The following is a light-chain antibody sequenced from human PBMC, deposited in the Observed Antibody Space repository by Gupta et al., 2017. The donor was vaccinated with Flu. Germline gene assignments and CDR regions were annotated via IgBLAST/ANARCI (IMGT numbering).Light chain of an antibody. V-gene: IGKV2D-29*01. CDR1: QTLLHTDGKSY. Sequence: PGRQASMYCKSSQTLLHTDGKSYLNWYVQRPGRPPQLLIYEGSRRFSGVSDRFNATGSQTDFTLHISRVEAEDVGVYFCMQSVQMPPITFGGGTRVET. CDR2: EGS. CDR3: MQSVQMPPIT. J-gene: IGKJ4*01.